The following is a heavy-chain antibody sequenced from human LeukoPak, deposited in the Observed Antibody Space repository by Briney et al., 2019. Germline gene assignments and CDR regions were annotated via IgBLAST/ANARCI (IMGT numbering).Heavy chain of an antibody. J-gene: IGHJ5*02. Sequence: GGSLRLSCAASGFTFSSYWMHWVRQAPGKGLVWVSRIDSDGSTTRYADSVKGRFTISRDNAKNTLALQMNSLRAEDTAAYYCARDTMLGMGNPWGQGTLVTVSS. CDR1: GFTFSSYW. CDR3: ARDTMLGMGNP. V-gene: IGHV3-74*01. CDR2: IDSDGSTT. D-gene: IGHD3-10*02.